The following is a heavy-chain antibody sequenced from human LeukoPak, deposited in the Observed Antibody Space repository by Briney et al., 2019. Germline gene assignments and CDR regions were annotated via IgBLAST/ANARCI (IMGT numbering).Heavy chain of an antibody. D-gene: IGHD5-18*01. Sequence: GGSLRLSCAASGFTFSSYWMHWVRQAPGKGLVWVSRINSDGSSTSYADSVKGRFTISRDNAKNTLYLQMNSLRAEDTAVYYCARGGGYSYGHTPAAFDYWGQGTLVTVSS. CDR2: INSDGSST. CDR3: ARGGGYSYGHTPAAFDY. J-gene: IGHJ4*02. V-gene: IGHV3-74*01. CDR1: GFTFSSYW.